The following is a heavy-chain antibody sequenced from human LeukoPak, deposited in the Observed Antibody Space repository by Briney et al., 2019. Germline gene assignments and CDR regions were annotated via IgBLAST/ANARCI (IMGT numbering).Heavy chain of an antibody. J-gene: IGHJ3*02. V-gene: IGHV4-39*01. CDR1: GGSVSSGSYY. Sequence: SETLSLTCTVSGGSVSSGSYYWSWIRQPPGKGLEWIGYIYYSGSTYYNPSLRSRVTISVDTSKNQFSLKLSSVTAADTAVYYCARHLIAVAGTGSVFDIWGQGTTVTVSS. CDR2: IYYSGST. CDR3: ARHLIAVAGTGSVFDI. D-gene: IGHD6-19*01.